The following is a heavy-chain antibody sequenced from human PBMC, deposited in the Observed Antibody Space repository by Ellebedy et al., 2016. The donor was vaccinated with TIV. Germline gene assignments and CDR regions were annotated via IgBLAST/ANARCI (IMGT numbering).Heavy chain of an antibody. V-gene: IGHV4-34*01. CDR1: GGSFSGYY. CDR3: ARCPGDTAMVTCYFDY. Sequence: MPSETLSLTCAVYGGSFSGYYWSWIRQPPGKGLEWIGEINHSGSTNYNPSLKSRVPVSVETSKNQFSLKLSSVTAADTAVYYCARCPGDTAMVTCYFDYWGQGTLVTVSS. CDR2: INHSGST. D-gene: IGHD5-18*01. J-gene: IGHJ4*02.